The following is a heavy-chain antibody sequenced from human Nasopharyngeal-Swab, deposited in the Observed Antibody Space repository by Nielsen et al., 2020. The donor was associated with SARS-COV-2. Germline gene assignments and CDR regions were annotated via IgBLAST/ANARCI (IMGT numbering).Heavy chain of an antibody. J-gene: IGHJ4*02. V-gene: IGHV4-38-2*01. Sequence: SETLSLTCVVSGYSINNGYYWGWIRPPPGQGLEWIGNVYPSGSTYYNPSLRSRVTMFVDTSNNHFSLRLASVTAADTAVYYCAATFLYNWNQPRFDFWGQGTLVTVSS. CDR2: VYPSGST. D-gene: IGHD1-20*01. CDR1: GYSINNGYY. CDR3: AATFLYNWNQPRFDF.